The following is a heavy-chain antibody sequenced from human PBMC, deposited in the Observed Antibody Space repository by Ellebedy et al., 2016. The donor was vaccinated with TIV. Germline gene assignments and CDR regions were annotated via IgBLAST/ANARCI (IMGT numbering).Heavy chain of an antibody. CDR1: GFTFSSYA. Sequence: GESLKISXAASGFTFSSYAMHWVRQAPGKGLEWVAVISYDGSNKYYADSVKGRFTISRDNSKNTLYLQMNSLRAEDTAVYYCAREGPGITGTSYYYYGMDVWGQGTTVTVSS. V-gene: IGHV3-30-3*01. J-gene: IGHJ6*02. CDR3: AREGPGITGTSYYYYGMDV. D-gene: IGHD1-20*01. CDR2: ISYDGSNK.